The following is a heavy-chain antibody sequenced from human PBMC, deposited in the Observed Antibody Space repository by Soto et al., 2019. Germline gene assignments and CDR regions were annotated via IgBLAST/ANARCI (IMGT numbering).Heavy chain of an antibody. CDR2: IYWDDDK. CDR3: AHIRPPLYCSSTSCSDGKGNWFDP. CDR1: GFSLSTSGVG. J-gene: IGHJ5*02. V-gene: IGHV2-5*02. Sequence: GSGPTLVNPTQTLTLTCTFSGFSLSTSGVGVGWIRQPPGKALEWLALIYWDDDKRYSPSLKSRLTITKDTSKNQVVLTMTNMDPVDTATYYCAHIRPPLYCSSTSCSDGKGNWFDPWGQGTLVTVSS. D-gene: IGHD2-2*01.